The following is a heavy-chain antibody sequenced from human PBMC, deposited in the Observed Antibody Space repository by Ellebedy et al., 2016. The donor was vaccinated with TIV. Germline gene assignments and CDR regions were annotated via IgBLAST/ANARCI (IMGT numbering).Heavy chain of an antibody. Sequence: PSETLSLTCTVSGASISGYYWTWVRQAPGKGLEWVSIFYSDGSTNSADSVRGRFTISRDTSKNALYLQMTSLRVEDTAVYFCAGASGEYSSGWYFAFDIWGRGTMVTVSS. J-gene: IGHJ3*02. CDR3: AGASGEYSSGWYFAFDI. V-gene: IGHV3-66*01. CDR2: FYSDGST. CDR1: GASISGYY. D-gene: IGHD6-19*01.